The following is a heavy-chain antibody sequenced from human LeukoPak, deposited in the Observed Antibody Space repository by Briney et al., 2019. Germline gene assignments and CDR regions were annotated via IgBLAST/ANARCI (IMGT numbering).Heavy chain of an antibody. J-gene: IGHJ4*02. Sequence: GGSLRLSCVASGFIFSTYGLHWVRQSPGRGLEWVAVIWYGGSQRYYADSVKGRFTISRDDSQNTIYLQMDSLRAEDTAVYYCATSSPRNYFDHWGQGTLVTVSS. CDR1: GFIFSTYG. D-gene: IGHD1-14*01. CDR3: ATSSPRNYFDH. CDR2: IWYGGSQR. V-gene: IGHV3-33*01.